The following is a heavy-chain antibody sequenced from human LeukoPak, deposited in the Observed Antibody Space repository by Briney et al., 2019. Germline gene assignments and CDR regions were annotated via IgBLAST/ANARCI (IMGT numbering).Heavy chain of an antibody. V-gene: IGHV3-23*01. CDR2: TVSRGTT. CDR1: GFTFTSDA. D-gene: IGHD6-19*01. CDR3: AKCSTSAYTTGWSNWIDP. J-gene: IGHJ5*02. Sequence: GGSLRLSCVASGFTFTSDAMNWVRQAPGKGLGWVSSTVSRGTTQYADSVKGRFTVSRDTSKNTLYLQMNSLRADDTAVYYCAKCSTSAYTTGWSNWIDPWGQGTLVTVSS.